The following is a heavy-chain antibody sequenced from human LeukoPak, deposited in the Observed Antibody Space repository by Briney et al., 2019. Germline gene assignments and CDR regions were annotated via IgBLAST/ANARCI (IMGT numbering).Heavy chain of an antibody. CDR2: IYHTGST. CDR1: GASISSGTYS. CDR3: ARGGNSDFDY. J-gene: IGHJ4*02. D-gene: IGHD4-23*01. Sequence: SQTLSLTCTVSGASISSGTYSWSWIRQPPGEGLEWIGYIYHTGSTYYNPSLKGRVTISVDRSKNQFSLKLSSVTAADTAVYYCARGGNSDFDYWGQGTLVTVSS. V-gene: IGHV4-30-2*01.